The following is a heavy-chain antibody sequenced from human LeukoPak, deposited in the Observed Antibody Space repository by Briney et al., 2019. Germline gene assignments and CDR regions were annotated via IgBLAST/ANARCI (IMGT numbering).Heavy chain of an antibody. CDR2: ISHDGSTI. V-gene: IGHV3-30*03. CDR1: GFTFDHYG. CDR3: ARAYSSSWPAIEAFEI. D-gene: IGHD6-13*01. J-gene: IGHJ3*02. Sequence: PGGSLRLSCAVSGFTFDHYGMHWVRQAPGKGLEWVAVISHDGSTIYYADSVEGRFTISRDNSDNTLFLQMNSLRAEDTAVYYCARAYSSSWPAIEAFEIWGQGTMVTVSS.